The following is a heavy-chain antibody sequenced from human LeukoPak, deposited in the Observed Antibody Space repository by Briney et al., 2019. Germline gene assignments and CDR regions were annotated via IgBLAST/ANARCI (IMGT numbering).Heavy chain of an antibody. V-gene: IGHV3-74*01. J-gene: IGHJ4*02. D-gene: IGHD5-18*01. Sequence: GGSLRLSCAASGFTFSKYWMHWVRQAPGKGLVWVSRINTDGSSTDYADSVKGRFIISRDNAKNTLYLQINSLRAEDTAVYYCARPGYSYGQFEYWSQGALVTVTS. CDR2: INTDGSST. CDR3: ARPGYSYGQFEY. CDR1: GFTFSKYW.